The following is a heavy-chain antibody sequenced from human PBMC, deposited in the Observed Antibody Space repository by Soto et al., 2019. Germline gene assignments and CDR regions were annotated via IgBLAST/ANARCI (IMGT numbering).Heavy chain of an antibody. CDR2: IYPADSDT. D-gene: IGHD2-8*01. J-gene: IGHJ4*02. Sequence: RDSLKISCKASGYTFTSYWIGWVRQMPGKGLELMGIIYPADSDTRYSPSFQGQVTISADKSINTAYLQWRTLEASDTAMYYCARLMVSTPNFDHWGQGGLGTAPQ. CDR3: ARLMVSTPNFDH. CDR1: GYTFTSYW. V-gene: IGHV5-51*01.